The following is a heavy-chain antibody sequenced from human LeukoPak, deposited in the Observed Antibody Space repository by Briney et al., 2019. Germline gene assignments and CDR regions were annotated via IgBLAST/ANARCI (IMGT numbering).Heavy chain of an antibody. CDR1: GGSFSGYY. J-gene: IGHJ4*02. D-gene: IGHD6-19*01. Sequence: PSETLSFTCAVYGGSFSGYYWSWIRQPPGKGLEWIGEINHSGSTNYNPSLKSRVTISVDTSKNQFSLKLSSVTAADTAVYYCARGQDSSGWDPSSDYWGQGTLVTVSS. CDR2: INHSGST. CDR3: ARGQDSSGWDPSSDY. V-gene: IGHV4-34*01.